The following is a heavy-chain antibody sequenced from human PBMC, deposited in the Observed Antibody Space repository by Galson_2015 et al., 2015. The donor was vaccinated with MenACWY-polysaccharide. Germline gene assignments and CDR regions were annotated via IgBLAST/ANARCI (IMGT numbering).Heavy chain of an antibody. CDR3: ARLPGE. Sequence: SLRLSCAASGFTFSTYSMNWVRQAPGKGLEWVSSISSSSDYIYYADSAKGRFTISRDNAKSSLYLQMNSLRAEDTAVYYCARLPGEWGQGTLVTVSS. CDR2: ISSSSDYI. V-gene: IGHV3-21*01. J-gene: IGHJ4*02. CDR1: GFTFSTYS. D-gene: IGHD2-21*01.